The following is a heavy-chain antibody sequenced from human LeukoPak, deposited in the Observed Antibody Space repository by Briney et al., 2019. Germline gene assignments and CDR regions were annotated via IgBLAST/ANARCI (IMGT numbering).Heavy chain of an antibody. CDR3: ARVPHYYFGYGYFDT. J-gene: IGHJ4*02. D-gene: IGHD3/OR15-3a*01. Sequence: SETLSLTCVVNGASFSGYYWSWIRQPPGKGREWIGEIDQSGTTNYNPSLKSRVAISIDTSKKQFSLTLTSMTAADTAVYYCARVPHYYFGYGYFDTWGQGTRVTVSS. V-gene: IGHV4-34*01. CDR2: IDQSGTT. CDR1: GASFSGYY.